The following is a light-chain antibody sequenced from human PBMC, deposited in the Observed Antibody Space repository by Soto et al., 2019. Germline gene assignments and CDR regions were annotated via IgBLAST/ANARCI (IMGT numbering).Light chain of an antibody. CDR2: GAS. Sequence: EIVLTQSPGTLSLSPGEIATLSCRASQTVTNNYLAWYQQKPGQAPRLLIYGASTMATGIPGRFCGSGTGTNLTLPITSLEPEDFAVYYCQQYGIVPRTFGQGTKLEIK. J-gene: IGKJ2*01. V-gene: IGKV3-20*01. CDR3: QQYGIVPRT. CDR1: QTVTNNY.